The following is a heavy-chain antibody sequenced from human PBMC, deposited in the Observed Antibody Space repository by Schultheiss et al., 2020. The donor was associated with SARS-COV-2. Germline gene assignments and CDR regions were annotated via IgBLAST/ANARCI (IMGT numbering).Heavy chain of an antibody. CDR2: ISSSGSTI. CDR3: ARDIDKYYFDY. D-gene: IGHD3-16*02. J-gene: IGHJ4*02. CDR1: GFTFSSYE. Sequence: GGSLRLSCAASGFTFSSYEMNWVRQAPGKGLEWVSYISSSGSTIYYADSVKGRFTISRDNAKNSLYLQMNSLRAEDTAVYYCARDIDKYYFDYWGQGTQVTVSS. V-gene: IGHV3-48*03.